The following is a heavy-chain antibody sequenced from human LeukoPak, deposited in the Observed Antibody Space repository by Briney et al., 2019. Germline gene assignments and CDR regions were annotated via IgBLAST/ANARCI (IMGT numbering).Heavy chain of an antibody. V-gene: IGHV1-2*02. CDR2: INPNSGGT. CDR3: ARTQMATISGDY. Sequence: ASVKVSCKASGYTFTGYYMHWVRQAPGQGLEWMGWINPNSGGTNYAQKFQGRVTMTRDTSISTAYMELSRLRSDDTAVYYCARTQMATISGDYWGQGTLVTVSS. CDR1: GYTFTGYY. D-gene: IGHD5-24*01. J-gene: IGHJ4*02.